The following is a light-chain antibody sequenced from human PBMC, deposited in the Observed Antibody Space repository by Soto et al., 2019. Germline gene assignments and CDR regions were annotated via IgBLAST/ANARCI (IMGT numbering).Light chain of an antibody. J-gene: IGKJ1*01. CDR3: QQYNSYSLT. V-gene: IGKV1-5*01. Sequence: DIQMTQSPSTLSASVGDRVTITCRASQSISSWLAWYQQKPGKAPALLIYDASSLESGVPSRFSGSGSGTEFTLTISSLQPDDFAIYYCQQYNSYSLTFGQGTKVDIK. CDR2: DAS. CDR1: QSISSW.